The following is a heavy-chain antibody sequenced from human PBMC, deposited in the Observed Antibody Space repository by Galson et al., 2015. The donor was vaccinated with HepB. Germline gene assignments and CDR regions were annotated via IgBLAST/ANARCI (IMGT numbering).Heavy chain of an antibody. CDR2: ISSSGSTI. Sequence: SLRLSCAASGFTFSSYEMNWVRQAPGKGLEWVSYISSSGSTIYYADSVKGRFTISRDNAKNSLYLQMNSLRAEDTAVYYCARDLGRDGYNSGGWYWGQGTLVTVSS. CDR3: ARDLGRDGYNSGGWY. D-gene: IGHD5-24*01. CDR1: GFTFSSYE. J-gene: IGHJ4*02. V-gene: IGHV3-48*03.